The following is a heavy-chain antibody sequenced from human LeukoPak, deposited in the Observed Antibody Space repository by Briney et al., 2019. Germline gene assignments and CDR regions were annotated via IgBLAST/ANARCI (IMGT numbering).Heavy chain of an antibody. Sequence: SVKVSCKASGGTFSSYAISWVRQAPGQGLEWMGGIIPIFGTANYAQKFQGRVTITADESTSTAYMELSSLRSEDTAVYYCASETREYYDILTGYPVEAFDIWGQGTRVTVSS. CDR2: IIPIFGTA. V-gene: IGHV1-69*13. CDR1: GGTFSSYA. D-gene: IGHD3-9*01. J-gene: IGHJ3*02. CDR3: ASETREYYDILTGYPVEAFDI.